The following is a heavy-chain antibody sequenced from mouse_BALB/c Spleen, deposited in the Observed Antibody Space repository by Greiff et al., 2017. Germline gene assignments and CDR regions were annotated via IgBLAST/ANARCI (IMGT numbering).Heavy chain of an antibody. V-gene: IGHV2-2*02. J-gene: IGHJ3*01. Sequence: QVQLQQSGPGLVQPSQSLSITCTVSGFSLTSYGVHWVRQSPGKGLEWLGVIWSGGSTDYNAAFISRLSISKDNSKSQVFFKMNSLQANDTAIYYCARFPYGNYPFAYWGQGTLVTVAA. CDR2: IWSGGST. CDR3: ARFPYGNYPFAY. CDR1: GFSLTSYG. D-gene: IGHD2-1*01.